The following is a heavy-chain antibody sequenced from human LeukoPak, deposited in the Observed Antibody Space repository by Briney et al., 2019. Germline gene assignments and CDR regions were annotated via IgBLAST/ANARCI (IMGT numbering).Heavy chain of an antibody. Sequence: SETLSLTCTVSGGSISSYYWSWIRQPPGKGLEWIGYIYYSGSTNYNPSLKSRVTISVKTSKNQFSLKLSSVTAADTAVYYCAKYILGIIDYWGQGTLVTVSS. CDR3: AKYILGIIDY. CDR2: IYYSGST. J-gene: IGHJ4*02. D-gene: IGHD1-26*01. V-gene: IGHV4-59*01. CDR1: GGSISSYY.